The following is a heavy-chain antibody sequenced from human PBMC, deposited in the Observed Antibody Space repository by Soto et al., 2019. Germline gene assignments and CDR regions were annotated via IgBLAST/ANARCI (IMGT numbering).Heavy chain of an antibody. Sequence: QVQLVQSGAEVKKPGSSVTVSCKASGGTFSSYTISWVRQAPGHGLEWMGGIIPIFGTANYAQKFQGRVTITADESTSTAYMELSSLRSEDTAVYYCARGNHRWLQLGYFDLWGRGTLVTVSS. J-gene: IGHJ2*01. CDR2: IIPIFGTA. D-gene: IGHD5-12*01. CDR1: GGTFSSYT. V-gene: IGHV1-69*12. CDR3: ARGNHRWLQLGYFDL.